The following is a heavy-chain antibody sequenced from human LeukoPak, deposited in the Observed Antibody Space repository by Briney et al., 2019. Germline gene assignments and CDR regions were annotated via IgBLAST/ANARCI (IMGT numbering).Heavy chain of an antibody. CDR3: ARRHHWYGDAFDI. CDR1: GGSISSYY. CDR2: IYYSGST. V-gene: IGHV4-59*01. Sequence: PSETLSLTCTVSGGSISSYYWSWIRQPPGKGLEWIGYIYYSGSTNYNPSLKSRVTISVDTSKNQFSLKLSSVTAADTAVYYCARRHHWYGDAFDIWGQGTMVTVSS. D-gene: IGHD6-13*01. J-gene: IGHJ3*02.